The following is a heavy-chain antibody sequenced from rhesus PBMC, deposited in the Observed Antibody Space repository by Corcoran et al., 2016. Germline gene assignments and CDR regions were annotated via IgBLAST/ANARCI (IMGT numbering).Heavy chain of an antibody. V-gene: IGHV1-180*01. CDR2: IPPYNGNK. J-gene: IGHJ4*01. CDR1: GYTFTTYY. D-gene: IGHD2-15*01. Sequence: QVQLVQSGGEIKQPGASVKLSCKASGYTFTTYYIHWVRQAPGQGLEWIGLIPPYNGNKGYAQTFQGRVTITTDTASSTGYMELRSLRSEYTAVYFCTRAAPPFYFDYWGQGVLVTVSS. CDR3: TRAAPPFYFDY.